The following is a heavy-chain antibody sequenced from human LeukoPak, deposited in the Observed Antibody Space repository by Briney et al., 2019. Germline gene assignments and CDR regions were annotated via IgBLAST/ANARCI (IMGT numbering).Heavy chain of an antibody. J-gene: IGHJ4*02. Sequence: GGSLRLSCAASGFTFSSYEMNWVRQAPGKGLEWVSYISSSGSTIYYADSVKGRFTISRDNAKNSLYLQMNSLRAEDTAVYYCARESIHYDILTGYPALSFDYWGQGTLVTVSS. CDR2: ISSSGSTI. D-gene: IGHD3-9*01. CDR3: ARESIHYDILTGYPALSFDY. V-gene: IGHV3-48*03. CDR1: GFTFSSYE.